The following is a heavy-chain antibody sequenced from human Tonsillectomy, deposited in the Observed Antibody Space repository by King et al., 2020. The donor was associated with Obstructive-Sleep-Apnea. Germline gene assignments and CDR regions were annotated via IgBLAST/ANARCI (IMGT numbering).Heavy chain of an antibody. D-gene: IGHD3-10*01. V-gene: IGHV3-30-3*01. CDR2: ISYDGSNK. Sequence: VQLVESGGGVVQPGRSLRLSCAASGFTFSSYAMHWVRQAPGKGLEWVAVISYDGSNKYYADSVKGRFTISSDNSKNTLYLQMNSLRAEDTAVYYCARDMVRGVIVTWGSDYWGQGTLVTVSS. CDR3: ARDMVRGVIVTWGSDY. J-gene: IGHJ4*02. CDR1: GFTFSSYA.